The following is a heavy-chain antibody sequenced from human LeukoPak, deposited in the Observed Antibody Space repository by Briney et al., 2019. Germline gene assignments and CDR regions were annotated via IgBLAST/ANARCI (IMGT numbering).Heavy chain of an antibody. Sequence: SETLSLTCAVSGGSISSGGYSWSWIRQPPGKGLEWIGYIYHSGSTYYNPSLKSRVTISVDTSKNQFSLKLSSVTAADTAVFYCARSDFWSGYCDSWGQGTLVTVSS. CDR3: ARSDFWSGYCDS. J-gene: IGHJ5*01. V-gene: IGHV4-30-2*05. CDR1: GGSISSGGYS. D-gene: IGHD3-3*01. CDR2: IYHSGST.